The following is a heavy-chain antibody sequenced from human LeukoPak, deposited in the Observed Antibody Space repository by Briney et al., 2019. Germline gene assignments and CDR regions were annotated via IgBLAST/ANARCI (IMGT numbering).Heavy chain of an antibody. CDR3: ARDLNFYDTSGYLLL. D-gene: IGHD3-22*01. Sequence: SVKVSCKASGGTFSNYAINWVRQAPGQGLEWMGRIIPIFGTANYAQKFQGRVTITTDESTSTAYMELSSLIYEDTAMYYCARDLNFYDTSGYLLLWGQGTLVTVSS. CDR2: IIPIFGTA. V-gene: IGHV1-69*05. CDR1: GGTFSNYA. J-gene: IGHJ4*02.